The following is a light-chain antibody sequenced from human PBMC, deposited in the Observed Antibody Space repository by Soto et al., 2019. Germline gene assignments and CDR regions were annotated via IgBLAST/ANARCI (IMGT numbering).Light chain of an antibody. CDR1: QSISSSY. CDR3: QQYHSAPRT. J-gene: IGKJ1*01. Sequence: EIVLTQSPGTLSLSPGERATLSCRASQSISSSYLAWYQQKPGQAPRLLIYDASSRATGIPDRFSGSGSGTDFTLTINRLEPEDYAVYHCQQYHSAPRTFGKGTKV. V-gene: IGKV3-20*01. CDR2: DAS.